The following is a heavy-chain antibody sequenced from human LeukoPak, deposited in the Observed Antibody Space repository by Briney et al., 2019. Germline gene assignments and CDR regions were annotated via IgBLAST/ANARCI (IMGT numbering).Heavy chain of an antibody. D-gene: IGHD6-25*01. V-gene: IGHV3-7*01. J-gene: IGHJ6*03. CDR1: GFTFSSYW. CDR2: IKQDESAK. Sequence: GSLRLSCSASGFTFSSYWMIWVRQPPGSKLQWVATIKQDESAKYYVGSVKGRFTIYRDNDENSLYLQMNSLRAEDTAVYHCARGPPLPGFAHCYMDVWGKGTTVTVSS. CDR3: ARGPPLPGFAHCYMDV.